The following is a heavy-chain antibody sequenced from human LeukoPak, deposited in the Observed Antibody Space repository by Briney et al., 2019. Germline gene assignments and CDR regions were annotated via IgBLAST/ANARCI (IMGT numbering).Heavy chain of an antibody. D-gene: IGHD5-18*01. CDR1: GFTFSSYG. J-gene: IGHJ4*02. Sequence: PGGSLRLSCAASGFTFSSYGMHWVRQAPGKGLEWVAVISYDGSNKYYADSVKGRFTISRGNSKNALYLQMNSLRAEDTAVYYCAKTRGGYSYGCLHYWGQGTLVTVSS. V-gene: IGHV3-30*18. CDR3: AKTRGGYSYGCLHY. CDR2: ISYDGSNK.